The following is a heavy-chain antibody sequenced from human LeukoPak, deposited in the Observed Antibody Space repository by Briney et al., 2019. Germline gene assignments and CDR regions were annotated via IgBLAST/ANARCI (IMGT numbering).Heavy chain of an antibody. CDR3: ARSIGTTVTSPPDY. CDR2: ISGSGGST. CDR1: GFTFNSFA. D-gene: IGHD4-17*01. V-gene: IGHV3-23*01. Sequence: PGGSLRLSCAASGFTFNSFAMSWVRQAPGKGLEWVSVISGSGGSTYYADSVKGRFTISRDNSKNTLYLQMNSLRAEDTAVYYCARSIGTTVTSPPDYWGQGTLVTVSS. J-gene: IGHJ4*02.